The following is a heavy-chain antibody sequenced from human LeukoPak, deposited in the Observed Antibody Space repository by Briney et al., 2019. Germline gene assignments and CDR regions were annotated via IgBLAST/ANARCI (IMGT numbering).Heavy chain of an antibody. Sequence: SETLSLTCTVSGYSISSGYYWGWIRQPPGKGLEWIGSIYHSGSTYYNPSLKSRVTISVDTSKNQFSLKLSSVTAADTAVYYCARGVGAMDIGFDPWGQGTLVTVSS. CDR2: IYHSGST. D-gene: IGHD1-26*01. CDR3: ARGVGAMDIGFDP. CDR1: GYSISSGYY. J-gene: IGHJ5*02. V-gene: IGHV4-38-2*02.